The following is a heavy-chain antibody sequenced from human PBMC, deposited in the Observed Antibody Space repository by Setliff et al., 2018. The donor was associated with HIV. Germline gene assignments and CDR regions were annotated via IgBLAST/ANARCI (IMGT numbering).Heavy chain of an antibody. CDR2: IYYTGDT. CDR1: GGSITNGDHY. V-gene: IGHV4-30-4*08. D-gene: IGHD2-2*01. CDR3: ARMSISASVYFDY. Sequence: TLSLTCSVSGGSITNGDHYWAWIRQSPGKGLEWIGYIYYTGDTYYSSSFESRVVIPLDTSNNQFSLRVRSVTAADTALYFCARMSISASVYFDYWGQGTLVTAPQ. J-gene: IGHJ4*02.